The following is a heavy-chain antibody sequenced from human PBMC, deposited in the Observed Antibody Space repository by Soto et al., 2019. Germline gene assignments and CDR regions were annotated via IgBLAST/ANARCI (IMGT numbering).Heavy chain of an antibody. V-gene: IGHV1-69*02. CDR3: ACLYYYGSGSYYNRDY. CDR2: IIPILGIA. J-gene: IGHJ4*02. Sequence: QVQLVQSGAEVKKPGSSVKVSCKASGGTYSSYTISWVRQAPGQVLECMGRIIPILGIANYAQKFQDRVTITADQSTSTAYMELSSLRSEDTAVYYGACLYYYGSGSYYNRDYWGQGSLVTVAA. D-gene: IGHD3-10*01. CDR1: GGTYSSYT.